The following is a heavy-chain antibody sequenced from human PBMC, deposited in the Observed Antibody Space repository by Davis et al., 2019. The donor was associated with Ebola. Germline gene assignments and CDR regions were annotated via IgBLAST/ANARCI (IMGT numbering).Heavy chain of an antibody. CDR3: ARVSEGTRTTVTGDYYYYGMDV. V-gene: IGHV1-8*01. Sequence: ASVKVSCKASGYTFTSYDINWVRQATGQGLEWMGWMNPNSGNTGYAQKFQGRVTMTRNTSISTAYMELSSLRSEDTAVYYCARVSEGTRTTVTGDYYYYGMDVWGQGTTVTVSS. J-gene: IGHJ6*02. CDR2: MNPNSGNT. D-gene: IGHD4-11*01. CDR1: GYTFTSYD.